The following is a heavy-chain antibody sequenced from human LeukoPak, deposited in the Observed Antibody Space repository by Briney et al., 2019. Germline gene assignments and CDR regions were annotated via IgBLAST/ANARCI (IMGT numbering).Heavy chain of an antibody. V-gene: IGHV4-34*01. CDR2: INHSGST. CDR1: GGSFSGYY. Sequence: SETLSLTCAIYGGSFSGYYWSWIRQPPGKGLEWIGEINHSGSTNYNPSLMSRVTISVDTSRNQFSLKLSSVTAADTAVYYCARGPSPHNWFDPWGQGTLVTVSS. J-gene: IGHJ5*02. D-gene: IGHD6-6*01. CDR3: ARGPSPHNWFDP.